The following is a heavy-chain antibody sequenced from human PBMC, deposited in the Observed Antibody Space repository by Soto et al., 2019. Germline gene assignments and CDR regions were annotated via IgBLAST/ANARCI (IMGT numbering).Heavy chain of an antibody. Sequence: ASVKVSCKASGGTFSSYAISWVRQAPGQGLEWMGGIIPIFGTANYAQKFQGRVTITADESTSTAYMELSSLRSEDTAVYYCARDPYRSVSYYNVPYYYYGMDVWGQGTTFTVSS. D-gene: IGHD3-10*01. CDR3: ARDPYRSVSYYNVPYYYYGMDV. V-gene: IGHV1-69*13. CDR1: GGTFSSYA. J-gene: IGHJ6*02. CDR2: IIPIFGTA.